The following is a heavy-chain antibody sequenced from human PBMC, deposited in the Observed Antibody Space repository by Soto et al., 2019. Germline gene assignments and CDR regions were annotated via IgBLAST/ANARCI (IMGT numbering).Heavy chain of an antibody. D-gene: IGHD5-12*01. CDR2: IWYDGSNK. V-gene: IGHV3-33*01. J-gene: IGHJ4*02. Sequence: GGSLRLSCAASGFTFSSYGMHWVRQAPGKGLEWVAVIWYDGSNKYYADSVKGRFTISRDNSNNTLYLQMNSLRAEDTAVYYCARDHFPRDGYNHGAFDYWGQGTLVTVSS. CDR3: ARDHFPRDGYNHGAFDY. CDR1: GFTFSSYG.